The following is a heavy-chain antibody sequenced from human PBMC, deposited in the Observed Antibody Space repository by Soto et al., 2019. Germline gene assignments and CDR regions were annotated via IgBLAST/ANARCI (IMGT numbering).Heavy chain of an antibody. J-gene: IGHJ6*02. V-gene: IGHV3-33*01. D-gene: IGHD3-10*01. CDR1: GFTFSSYG. Sequence: QVQLVESGGGVVQPGRSLRLSCAASGFTFSSYGMHWVRQAPGKGLEWVAVIWYDGSNKYYADSVKGRFTISRDNSKNTLYLQMNSLRAEDTAVYYCARDRREGSGSSRKFYYYYYGMDVWGQGTTVTVSS. CDR3: ARDRREGSGSSRKFYYYYYGMDV. CDR2: IWYDGSNK.